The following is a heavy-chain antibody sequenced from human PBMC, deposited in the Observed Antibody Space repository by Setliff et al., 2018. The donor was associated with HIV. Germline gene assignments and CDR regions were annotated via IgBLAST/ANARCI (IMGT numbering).Heavy chain of an antibody. CDR2: IYHSGST. J-gene: IGHJ4*02. CDR1: GYSISSGYY. V-gene: IGHV4-38-2*01. Sequence: PSETLSLTCAVSGYSISSGYYWGWIRQPPGKGLERIGSIYHSGSTYYNPSLKSRVTISVDTSKNQFSLKLSSVTAADTAVYYCARMYSGYDWSPAGARTRYFDYWGQGTPVTVSS. D-gene: IGHD5-12*01. CDR3: ARMYSGYDWSPAGARTRYFDY.